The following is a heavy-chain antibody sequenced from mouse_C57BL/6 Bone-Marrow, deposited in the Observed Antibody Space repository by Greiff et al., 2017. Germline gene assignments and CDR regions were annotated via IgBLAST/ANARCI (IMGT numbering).Heavy chain of an antibody. V-gene: IGHV1-64*01. D-gene: IGHD2-3*01. CDR1: GYTFTSYW. Sequence: QVQLQQSGAELVKPGASVKLSCKASGYTFTSYWMHWVKQRPGQGLEWIGMIHPNSGSTNYNEKFKSKATLTVDKSSSTAYMQLSSLTSEDSAVYYCAPIYDGHRCAYWGQGTLVTVSA. J-gene: IGHJ3*01. CDR2: IHPNSGST. CDR3: APIYDGHRCAY.